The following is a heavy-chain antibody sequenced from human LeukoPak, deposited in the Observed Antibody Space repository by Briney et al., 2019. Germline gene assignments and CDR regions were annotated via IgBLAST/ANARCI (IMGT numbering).Heavy chain of an antibody. D-gene: IGHD2-2*01. CDR1: GGSIASVDYY. V-gene: IGHV4-30-4*08. Sequence: SQTLSLTCTVSGGSIASVDYYWSWIRQPPGRGREWIGYIYDGGNTFHYNPSLKSRVNISVDTSKNQFSLRLSSVTAVDTAVYHCASTNCSSAGCYGANWFDPWGQGTLVTVSS. CDR3: ASTNCSSAGCYGANWFDP. J-gene: IGHJ5*02. CDR2: IYDGGNT.